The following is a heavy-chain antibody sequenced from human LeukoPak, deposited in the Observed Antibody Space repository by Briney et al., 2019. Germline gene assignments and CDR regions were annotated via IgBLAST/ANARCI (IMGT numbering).Heavy chain of an antibody. V-gene: IGHV3-30*03. CDR3: ARDLDSSGYYRSQDY. Sequence: GGSLRLSCAASGFTFSSYGMHWVRQAPGKGLEWVAVISYDGSNKYYADSVKGRFTISRDNSKNTLYLQMNSLRAEDTAVYYCARDLDSSGYYRSQDYWGQGTLVTVSS. J-gene: IGHJ4*02. CDR1: GFTFSSYG. D-gene: IGHD3-22*01. CDR2: ISYDGSNK.